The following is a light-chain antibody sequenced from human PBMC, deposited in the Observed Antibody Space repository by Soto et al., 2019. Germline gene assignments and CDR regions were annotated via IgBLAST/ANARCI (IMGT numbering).Light chain of an antibody. CDR3: QKYNSAPPYT. J-gene: IGKJ2*01. CDR2: AAS. V-gene: IGKV1-27*01. CDR1: QGISNY. Sequence: DIQMTQSPSSLSASVGDRVTITCRASQGISNYLAWYQQKPGKGPKLLIYAASTLQSGVPSRFSGSGSGTDFTLTISSLQPEDVATYYCQKYNSAPPYTFGQGTKLEIK.